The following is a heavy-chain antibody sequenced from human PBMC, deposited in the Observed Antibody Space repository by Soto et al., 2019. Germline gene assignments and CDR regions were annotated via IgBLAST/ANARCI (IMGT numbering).Heavy chain of an antibody. J-gene: IGHJ3*01. Sequence: PGGSLRLSCAASGFTFSSYAMSWVRQAPGKGLEWVANIKQDGSEKYYVDSVKGRFTISRDNAKNSLYLQMNSLRAEDTAVYYCAKDSLVRGVITYAFDFWGPGTMVNVSS. CDR1: GFTFSSYA. CDR3: AKDSLVRGVITYAFDF. D-gene: IGHD3-10*01. CDR2: IKQDGSEK. V-gene: IGHV3-7*01.